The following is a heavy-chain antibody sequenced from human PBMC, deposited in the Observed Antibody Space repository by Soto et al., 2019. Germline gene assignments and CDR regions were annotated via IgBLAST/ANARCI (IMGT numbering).Heavy chain of an antibody. CDR1: GFIFSSNG. V-gene: IGHV3-23*01. CDR3: PKNGLSNSPSAIDS. J-gene: IGHJ4*02. CDR2: ISGSGRNT. Sequence: DGSLRLSCVTCGFIFSSNGMSWVRQAPWKGLDWVSGISGSGRNTYYADSVKGRFTISRDNSKNTLFLQMNSLRAEDTAVYYCPKNGLSNSPSAIDSWGQGTLGTF. D-gene: IGHD1-1*01.